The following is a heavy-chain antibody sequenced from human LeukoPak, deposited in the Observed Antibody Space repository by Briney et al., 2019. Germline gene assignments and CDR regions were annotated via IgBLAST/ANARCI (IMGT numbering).Heavy chain of an antibody. J-gene: IGHJ2*01. CDR1: GGSISSSSYY. Sequence: PSETLSLTCTVSGGSISSSSYYWGWLRQPQGKGLEWIGSIYYSGSTYYNPSLKSRVTISEDTSKKQFSLKRSSVTAADTAVYYCARQRITMIVVVIPIWYFDLWGRGTLVTVSS. V-gene: IGHV4-39*01. CDR2: IYYSGST. CDR3: ARQRITMIVVVIPIWYFDL. D-gene: IGHD3-22*01.